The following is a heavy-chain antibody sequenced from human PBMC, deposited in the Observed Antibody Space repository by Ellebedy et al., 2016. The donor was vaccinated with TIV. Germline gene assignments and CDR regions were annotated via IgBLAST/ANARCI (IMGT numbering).Heavy chain of an antibody. Sequence: GSLRLXXTVSGHSLTNYYWTWLRQPAGSGLEWIGRIYRDDVTNYNPSLRSRVSMSVDTSKNQFSLRLTSVTAADTAVYYCARERVGLGCSSTSCYPDWFDPWGQGTLVTVST. CDR1: GHSLTNYY. V-gene: IGHV4-4*07. D-gene: IGHD2-2*01. J-gene: IGHJ5*02. CDR2: IYRDDVT. CDR3: ARERVGLGCSSTSCYPDWFDP.